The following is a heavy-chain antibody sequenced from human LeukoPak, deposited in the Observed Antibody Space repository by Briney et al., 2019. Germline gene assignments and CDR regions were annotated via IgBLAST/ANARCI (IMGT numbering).Heavy chain of an antibody. CDR3: AKWGFRTPSGEEIRESFYD. Sequence: PGGSLRLSCATSGFTFNTHGMYCVRQAPGKGPERVAFVEHDGTKKYLDSVKGRFTISRDNSERALYLQLNDLRPDNTALYYRAKWGFRTPSGEEIRESFYDWGQGTLVIVSS. CDR1: GFTFNTHG. D-gene: IGHD1-26*01. V-gene: IGHV3-30*02. J-gene: IGHJ1*01. CDR2: VEHDGTK.